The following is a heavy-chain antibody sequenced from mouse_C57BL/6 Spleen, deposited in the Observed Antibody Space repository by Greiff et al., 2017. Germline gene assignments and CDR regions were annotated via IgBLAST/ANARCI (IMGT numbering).Heavy chain of an antibody. CDR2: IYPGDGDT. CDR3: ARDYGTLMCY. J-gene: IGHJ4*01. Sequence: VQLQQSGPELVKPGASVKISCKASGYAFSSSWMHWVKQRPGQGLEWIGRIYPGDGDTNYNGKFKGKATLTADNSSSTAYLQLSSLTSEDSAVYFCARDYGTLMCYWGPGPSVTVSS. D-gene: IGHD1-1*01. CDR1: GYAFSSSW. V-gene: IGHV1-82*01.